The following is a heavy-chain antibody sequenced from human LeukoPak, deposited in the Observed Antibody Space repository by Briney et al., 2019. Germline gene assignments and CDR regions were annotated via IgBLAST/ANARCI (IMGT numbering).Heavy chain of an antibody. CDR1: GYSFTSYW. V-gene: IGHV5-51*01. J-gene: IGHJ4*02. CDR3: ARLGRCHPTGTHFDY. D-gene: IGHD1-14*01. CDR2: IYPGDSDT. Sequence: GESPRISCKGSGYSFTSYWIGWVRQMPGKGLEWMGIIYPGDSDTRYSPSFQGQVTISADKSISTAYLQWSSLKASDTAMYYCARLGRCHPTGTHFDYWGQGTLVTVSS.